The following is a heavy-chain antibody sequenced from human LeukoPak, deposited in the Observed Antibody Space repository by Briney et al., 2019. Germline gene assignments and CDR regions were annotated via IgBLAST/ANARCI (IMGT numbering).Heavy chain of an antibody. CDR3: ARSQSQSGSYRYYFTY. CDR1: GVSVGSAGYY. J-gene: IGHJ4*02. V-gene: IGHV4-61*08. CDR2: MYYSGNS. D-gene: IGHD1-26*01. Sequence: KPSETLSLTCSVSGVSVGSAGYYWTWIRQPPGKGLEWIGYMYYSGNSNYNPFLKSRVTMSLDPSKNRFSLKLSSVTAADTAVYYCARSQSQSGSYRYYFTYWGQGTLVTGSS.